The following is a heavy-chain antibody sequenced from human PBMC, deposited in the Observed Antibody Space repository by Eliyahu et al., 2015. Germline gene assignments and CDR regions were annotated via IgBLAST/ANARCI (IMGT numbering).Heavy chain of an antibody. J-gene: IGHJ6*02. CDR1: GYRFTXYX. Sequence: EVQLVQSGAEVKKAGESLRISCKASGYRFTXYXXGWLRQMPGKGPEWMGIIYPGYYPGDSNPKYSPSFQGQVTISVDKSITTAYLEWRSLKASDTAIYYCARHRYSSAFNYGMDVWGQGTTVTVSS. D-gene: IGHD6-25*01. CDR3: ARHRYSSAFNYGMDV. CDR2: IYPGYYPGDSNP. V-gene: IGHV5-51*01.